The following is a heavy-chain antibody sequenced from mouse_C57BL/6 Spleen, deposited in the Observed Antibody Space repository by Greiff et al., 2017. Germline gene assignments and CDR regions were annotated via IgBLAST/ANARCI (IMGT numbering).Heavy chain of an antibody. V-gene: IGHV1-69*01. J-gene: IGHJ2*01. CDR3: ARLSRSYDY. D-gene: IGHD1-1*01. CDR1: GYTFTSYW. Sequence: QVQLQQPGAELVMPGASVKLSCKASGYTFTSYWMHWVKQRPGQGLEWIGEIDPSDSYTNYNQKFKGKSTLTADKSSSTAYMQLSSLTSEDSAVYYCARLSRSYDYWGQGTTLTVSS. CDR2: IDPSDSYT.